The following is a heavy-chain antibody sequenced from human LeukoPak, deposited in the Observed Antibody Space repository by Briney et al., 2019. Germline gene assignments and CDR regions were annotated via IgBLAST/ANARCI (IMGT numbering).Heavy chain of an antibody. V-gene: IGHV4-34*01. CDR2: INHSGST. Sequence: SETLSLTCAVYGGSFSGYYWSWIRQPPGKGLEWIGEINHSGSTNYNPSLKSRVTISVDTSKNQFSLKLSSVTAADTAVYYCASTRDGYNRWRYFDLWGRGTLVTVSS. CDR1: GGSFSGYY. J-gene: IGHJ2*01. CDR3: ASTRDGYNRWRYFDL. D-gene: IGHD5-24*01.